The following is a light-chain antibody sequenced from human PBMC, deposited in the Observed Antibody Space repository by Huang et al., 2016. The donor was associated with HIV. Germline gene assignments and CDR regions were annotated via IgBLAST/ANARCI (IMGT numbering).Light chain of an antibody. CDR3: QQYYSPPYT. V-gene: IGKV4-1*01. J-gene: IGKJ2*01. CDR2: WAS. CDR1: QAVLKNSNKKNY. Sequence: DIEMTQSPDSLTVSLGARAIINCKSSQAVLKNSNKKNYLAWYQQRPGQPPKVLIYWASSRESGVPDRFSGSGPGTDFNLTISSLQPEDLAVYYCQQYYSPPYTFGQGTRLEI.